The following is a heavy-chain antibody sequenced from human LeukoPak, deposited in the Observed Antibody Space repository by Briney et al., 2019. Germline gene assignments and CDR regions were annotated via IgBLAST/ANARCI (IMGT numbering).Heavy chain of an antibody. V-gene: IGHV4-39*01. Sequence: SGTLSLTCTVSDGSISSGSYYWGWIRQPPGKGLEWIGSIYYSGSTFYNPSLKSRVTISIDTSKNQFSLNLSSVTAADTAMYYCARHVRTTAVIDYWGQGTLVTVSS. CDR3: ARHVRTTAVIDY. D-gene: IGHD1/OR15-1a*01. J-gene: IGHJ4*02. CDR1: DGSISSGSYY. CDR2: IYYSGST.